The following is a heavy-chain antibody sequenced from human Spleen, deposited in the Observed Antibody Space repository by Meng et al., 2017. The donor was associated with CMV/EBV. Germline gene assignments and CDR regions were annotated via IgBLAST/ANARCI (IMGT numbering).Heavy chain of an antibody. CDR1: GFTVANNY. CDR3: ATEKPMWIDSDYYGMDF. CDR2: ISGRDATT. Sequence: GGSLRLSCAVSGFTVANNYMSWVRQAPGKGLEWVSSISGRDATTYYADSVKGRFTISTDNSKKTLYLQMNSLGAEDTAVYYCATEKPMWIDSDYYGMDFGGQGTTVTVS. V-gene: IGHV3-23*01. D-gene: IGHD5-12*01. J-gene: IGHJ6*01.